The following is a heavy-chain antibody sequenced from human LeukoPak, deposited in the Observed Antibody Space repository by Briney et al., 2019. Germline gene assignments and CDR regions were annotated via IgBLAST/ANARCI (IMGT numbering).Heavy chain of an antibody. CDR2: ISYDGSNK. CDR1: GFTFSSYA. CDR3: AKDSLRDYYSYHYMDV. Sequence: GSLRLSCAASGFTFSSYAMYWVRQAPGKGLEWVAVISYDGSNKFYADSVKGRITISRDNSKNTLYLQMNSLRAEDTAVYHCAKDSLRDYYSYHYMDVWGKGTTVTVSS. J-gene: IGHJ6*03. V-gene: IGHV3-30*18.